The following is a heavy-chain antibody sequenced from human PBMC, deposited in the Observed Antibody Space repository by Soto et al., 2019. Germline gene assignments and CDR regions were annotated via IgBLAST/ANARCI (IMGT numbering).Heavy chain of an antibody. CDR2: IWNDGIRK. V-gene: IGHV3-33*01. Sequence: PWGSLRLSCAASVFTVSRYGMHWVRQAPGKGLEWVALIWNDGIRKVYVDSVKGRFTISRDNSKNTLDLQMNSLRAEDTAVYYCARDDDYEANAFDYWGPGTLVTVSS. CDR3: ARDDDYEANAFDY. CDR1: VFTVSRYG. J-gene: IGHJ4*02. D-gene: IGHD3-22*01.